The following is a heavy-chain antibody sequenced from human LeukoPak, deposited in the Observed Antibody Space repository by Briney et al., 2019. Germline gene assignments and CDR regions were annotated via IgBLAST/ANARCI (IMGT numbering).Heavy chain of an antibody. CDR1: GYTFTGYY. D-gene: IGHD3-16*02. CDR2: INPNSGGT. V-gene: IGHV1-2*02. CDR3: ARDRTVTPVLIGY. J-gene: IGHJ4*02. Sequence: VASVKVSCKASGYTFTGYYMHWVRQAPGQGLEWMGWINPNSGGTNYAQKFQGRVTMTRDTSISTAYMELSRLRSDDTAVYYCARDRTVTPVLIGYWGQGTLVTVSS.